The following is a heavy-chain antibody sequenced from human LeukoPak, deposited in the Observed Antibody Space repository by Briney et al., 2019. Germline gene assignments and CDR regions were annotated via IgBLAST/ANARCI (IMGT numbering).Heavy chain of an antibody. CDR3: ARDQGGLYDY. CDR2: IHHSGDT. V-gene: IGHV4-4*02. CDR1: GDSVSSSDW. J-gene: IGHJ4*02. Sequence: PSETLSLTCGVSGDSVSSSDWWTWVRQFPGKGLEWIGEIHHSGDTNYNPSLKSRVIISVDKSRNQFSLNLTSVTDADTAIYYCARDQGGLYDYWGQGTVVTVSS. D-gene: IGHD1-26*01.